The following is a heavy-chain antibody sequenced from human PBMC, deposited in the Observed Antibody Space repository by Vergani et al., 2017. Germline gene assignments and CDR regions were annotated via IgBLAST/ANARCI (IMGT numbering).Heavy chain of an antibody. CDR1: GGSISSGGYS. Sequence: QLQLQESGSGLVKPSQTLSLTCAVSGGSISSGGYSWSWIRQPPGKGLEWIGYIYHSGSTYYNPSLKSRVTISVDRSKNQFSLKLSSVTAADTAVYYCARGGQWPYFDYWGQGTLVTVSS. D-gene: IGHD6-19*01. CDR3: ARGGQWPYFDY. V-gene: IGHV4-30-2*01. J-gene: IGHJ4*02. CDR2: IYHSGST.